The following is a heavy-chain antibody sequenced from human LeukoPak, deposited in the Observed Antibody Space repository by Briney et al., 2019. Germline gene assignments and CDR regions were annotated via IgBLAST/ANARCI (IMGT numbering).Heavy chain of an antibody. Sequence: PSETLSLTCTVSGGSISSSNYYWGWIRQPPGKGLEWIGSIYYSGHTHYNASLKSRLTISVDMSKNQFSLKLSSVAAADTAVYYCARHGLTSGSYSRFDYWGQGALVTVSS. D-gene: IGHD1-26*01. CDR1: GGSISSSNYY. CDR2: IYYSGHT. J-gene: IGHJ4*02. CDR3: ARHGLTSGSYSRFDY. V-gene: IGHV4-39*01.